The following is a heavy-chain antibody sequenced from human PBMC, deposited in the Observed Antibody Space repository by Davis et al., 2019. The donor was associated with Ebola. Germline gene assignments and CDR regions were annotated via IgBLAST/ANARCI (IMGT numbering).Heavy chain of an antibody. J-gene: IGHJ6*03. Sequence: GESLKISCAASGFTFSSYAMSWVRQAPGKGLEWVSAISGSDGSTYYADSVKGRFTISRDNSKNTLYLQMNSLRAEDTAVYYCTKDGRIVGAITYYYYMDVWGKGTTVTVSS. D-gene: IGHD1-26*01. CDR1: GFTFSSYA. V-gene: IGHV3-23*01. CDR2: ISGSDGST. CDR3: TKDGRIVGAITYYYYMDV.